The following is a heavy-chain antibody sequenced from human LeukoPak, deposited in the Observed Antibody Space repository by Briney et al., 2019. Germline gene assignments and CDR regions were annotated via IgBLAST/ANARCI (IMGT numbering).Heavy chain of an antibody. V-gene: IGHV1-2*02. CDR2: VDPSNDDT. CDR1: GYTFTDHS. D-gene: IGHD2-21*01. CDR3: ARYLFVAFTD. Sequence: ASVKVSCKASGYTFTDHSIHWVRQAPGQGLEWMGYVDPSNDDTNYAPKFHDRVTMTGDTSIRTAYMELSRLTPDDTAVYYCARYLFVAFTDWGQGTLVIVSS. J-gene: IGHJ4*02.